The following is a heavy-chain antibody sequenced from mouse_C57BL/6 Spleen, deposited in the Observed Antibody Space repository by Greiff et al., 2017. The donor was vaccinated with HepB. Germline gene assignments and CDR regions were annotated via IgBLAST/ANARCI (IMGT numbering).Heavy chain of an antibody. D-gene: IGHD1-1*01. CDR2: IYPGSGST. Sequence: QVQLQQSGAELVKPGASVKMSCKASGYTFTSYWITWVKQRPGQGLEWIGDIYPGSGSTNYNEKFKSKATLTVDTSSSTAYMQLSSLTSEDSAVYYCARGPIYYYGSSSYAMDYWGQGTSVTVSS. J-gene: IGHJ4*01. V-gene: IGHV1-55*01. CDR1: GYTFTSYW. CDR3: ARGPIYYYGSSSYAMDY.